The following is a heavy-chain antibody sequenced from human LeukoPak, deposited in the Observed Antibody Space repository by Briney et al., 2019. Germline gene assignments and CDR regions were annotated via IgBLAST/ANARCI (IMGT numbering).Heavy chain of an antibody. Sequence: SETLSLTCAVYGESLNSYYWSWVRQPPGEGLEWIGEIYESGTTEYNPALKSRVTISMVPSKQQFSLSLSSVTAADTAVYYCARGAWATRLGSWGLGTPVIVSS. V-gene: IGHV4-34*01. CDR3: ARGAWATRLGS. J-gene: IGHJ4*02. CDR1: GESLNSYY. D-gene: IGHD2-15*01. CDR2: IYESGTT.